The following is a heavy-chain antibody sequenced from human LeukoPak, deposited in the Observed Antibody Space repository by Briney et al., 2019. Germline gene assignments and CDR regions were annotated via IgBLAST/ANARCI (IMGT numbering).Heavy chain of an antibody. J-gene: IGHJ4*02. CDR3: AKADSGYDFDY. CDR2: ISWNSGSI. V-gene: IGHV3-9*01. CDR1: GFTFDDYA. Sequence: PGGSLRLSCAASGFTFDDYAMHWVRQAPGKGLEWVSGISWNSGSIGYADSVKGRFTISRDNSKNSLYLQMNSLRAEDTAVYYCAKADSGYDFDYWGQGTLVTVSS. D-gene: IGHD5-12*01.